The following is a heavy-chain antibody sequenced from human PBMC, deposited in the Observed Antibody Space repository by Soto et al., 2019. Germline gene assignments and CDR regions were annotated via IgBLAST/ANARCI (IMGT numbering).Heavy chain of an antibody. CDR3: AKDAIAVAGTPYFDY. CDR2: VSGTGDNT. J-gene: IGHJ4*02. CDR1: GFTFSSYV. Sequence: GGSLRLSCAASGFTFSSYVMNWVRQAPGKGLEWVSTVSGTGDNTYYADSVRGRFTISRDNSKNTLYLQMNSLRAEDTAVYYCAKDAIAVAGTPYFDYWGQGTLVTVSS. D-gene: IGHD6-19*01. V-gene: IGHV3-23*01.